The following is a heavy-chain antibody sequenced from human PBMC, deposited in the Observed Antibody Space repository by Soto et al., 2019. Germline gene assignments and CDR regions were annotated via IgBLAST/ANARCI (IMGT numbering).Heavy chain of an antibody. Sequence: GGSLRLSCAASGFTFSSYAMSWVRQAPGKGLEWVSAISGSGGSTYYADSVKGRFTISRDNSKNTLYLQMNSLRAEDTAVYYCAKQGPASGYDPNPPGFSTPNAFDIWGQGTMVTVSS. CDR1: GFTFSSYA. CDR3: AKQGPASGYDPNPPGFSTPNAFDI. CDR2: ISGSGGST. D-gene: IGHD5-12*01. J-gene: IGHJ3*02. V-gene: IGHV3-23*01.